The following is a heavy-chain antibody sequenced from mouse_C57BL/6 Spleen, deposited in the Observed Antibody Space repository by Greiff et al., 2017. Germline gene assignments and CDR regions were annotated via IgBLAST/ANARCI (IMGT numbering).Heavy chain of an antibody. CDR3: EVYYGYEGVYAKDY. J-gene: IGHJ4*01. Sequence: VQLQQSGAELVKPGASVKISCKASGYAFSSYWMNWVKQRPGKGLEWIGQIYPGDGDTNYNGKFKGKATLTADKSSSTADMQLSSLTSEDSAVNFCEVYYGYEGVYAKDYWGQGTSVTVSS. D-gene: IGHD2-2*01. CDR2: IYPGDGDT. CDR1: GYAFSSYW. V-gene: IGHV1-80*01.